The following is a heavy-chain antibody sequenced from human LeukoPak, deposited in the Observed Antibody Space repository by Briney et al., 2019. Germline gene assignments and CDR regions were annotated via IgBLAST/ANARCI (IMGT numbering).Heavy chain of an antibody. D-gene: IGHD3-16*02. CDR2: IYYSGST. Sequence: SETLSLTCTVSGGSISGSSYYWGWIRQPPGKGLEWIGSIYYSGSTYYKPSLKSRVTMSVDTSKNQFSLKLSSVTAADTAVYYCARDRARLGELSLDYWGQGTLVTVSS. CDR1: GGSISGSSYY. V-gene: IGHV4-39*07. J-gene: IGHJ4*02. CDR3: ARDRARLGELSLDY.